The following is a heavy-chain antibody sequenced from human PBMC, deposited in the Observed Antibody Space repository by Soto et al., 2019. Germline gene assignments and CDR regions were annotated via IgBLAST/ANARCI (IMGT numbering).Heavy chain of an antibody. CDR1: GYTFRNYG. CDR2: ISVYNGNT. D-gene: IGHD2-15*01. J-gene: IGHJ4*02. CDR3: ARVADTNPQDY. Sequence: QVQLVQSGAEVKKPGASVKVSCKASGYTFRNYGISWVRQAPGQGLEWMGWISVYNGNTNYAQKLQGRVTMATDTSTRTAYMELRSLRSDDTAVYYCARVADTNPQDYWGQGTLVTVSS. V-gene: IGHV1-18*04.